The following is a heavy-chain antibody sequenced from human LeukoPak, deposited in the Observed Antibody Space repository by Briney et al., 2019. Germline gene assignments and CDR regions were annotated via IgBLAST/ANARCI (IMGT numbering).Heavy chain of an antibody. Sequence: GGSLRLSCAASGFTFDDNAMHWVRQAPGKGLEWVSGISWNSGSIGYADSVKGRFTISRDNAKNSLYLQMNSLRAEDTALYYCAKGICSGGSCYSDDFDYWGQGTLVTVSS. D-gene: IGHD2-15*01. V-gene: IGHV3-9*01. CDR2: ISWNSGSI. J-gene: IGHJ4*02. CDR1: GFTFDDNA. CDR3: AKGICSGGSCYSDDFDY.